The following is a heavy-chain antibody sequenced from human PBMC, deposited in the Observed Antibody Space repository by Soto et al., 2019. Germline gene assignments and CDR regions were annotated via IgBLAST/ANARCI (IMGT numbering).Heavy chain of an antibody. CDR1: GGTFSSYA. D-gene: IGHD3-10*01. Sequence: SVKVSCKASGGTFSSYAISWVRQAPGQGLEWMGGIIPIFGTANYAQKFQGRVTITADESTSTAYMELSSLRSEDTAVYYCAREMDDNYGSGSYLPLDYWGQGTLVTVSS. V-gene: IGHV1-69*13. J-gene: IGHJ4*02. CDR3: AREMDDNYGSGSYLPLDY. CDR2: IIPIFGTA.